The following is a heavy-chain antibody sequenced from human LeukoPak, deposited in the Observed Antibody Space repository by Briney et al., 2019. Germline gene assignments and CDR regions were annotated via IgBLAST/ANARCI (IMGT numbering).Heavy chain of an antibody. CDR1: GDSVSSNTAS. J-gene: IGHJ5*02. D-gene: IGHD3-10*01. CDR2: TYYRSKWYN. V-gene: IGHV6-1*01. Sequence: SQTFPLTCAISGDSVSSNTASWNWIRQSPSRGLEWLGMTYYRSKWYNQYAESVKSRIAINPDTSKNQFSLHLNSVTPEDTAIYYCARTYYFASGSYPQGFDPWGQGTLVIVSS. CDR3: ARTYYFASGSYPQGFDP.